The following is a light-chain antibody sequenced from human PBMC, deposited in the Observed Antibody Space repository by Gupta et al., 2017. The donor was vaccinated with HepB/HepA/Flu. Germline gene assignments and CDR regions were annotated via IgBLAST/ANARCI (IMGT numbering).Light chain of an antibody. Sequence: ILMTQSPATLSLPPGERATLSCRASQSVDSDLAWYQQKPGQAPRLLISLAFNRASGVPVRFSGSGSGTDFTLTISSLQSEDSAVYLCQQDHSWLPTFGRGTKVEIK. CDR3: QQDHSWLPT. CDR2: LAF. CDR1: QSVDSD. V-gene: IGKV3-15*01. J-gene: IGKJ1*01.